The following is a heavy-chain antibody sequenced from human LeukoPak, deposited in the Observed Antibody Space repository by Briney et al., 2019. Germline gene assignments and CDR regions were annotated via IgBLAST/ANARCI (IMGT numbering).Heavy chain of an antibody. Sequence: PGGSLRLSCAASGFTFSSYSMNWVRQAPGKGLEWVSSISSSSSYIYYADSVKGRFTISRDNAKNSLYLQMNSLRAEDKAVYYCARDSRGYSGYDSGVNWFDPWGQGTLVTVSS. V-gene: IGHV3-21*01. D-gene: IGHD5-12*01. CDR1: GFTFSSYS. CDR2: ISSSSSYI. CDR3: ARDSRGYSGYDSGVNWFDP. J-gene: IGHJ5*02.